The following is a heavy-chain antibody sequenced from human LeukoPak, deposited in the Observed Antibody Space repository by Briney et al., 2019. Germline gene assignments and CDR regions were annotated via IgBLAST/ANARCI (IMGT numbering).Heavy chain of an antibody. CDR1: GFTFSSYS. D-gene: IGHD2-15*01. V-gene: IGHV3-48*01. J-gene: IGHJ5*02. CDR3: ARGSGEGWFDP. CDR2: ISSSSSTI. Sequence: GGSLRLSCGASGFTFSSYSMNWVRQAPGKGLEWVSYISSSSSTIYYADSVKGRFTISRDNAKNSLYLQMNSLRAEDTAVYYCARGSGEGWFDPWGQGTLVTVSS.